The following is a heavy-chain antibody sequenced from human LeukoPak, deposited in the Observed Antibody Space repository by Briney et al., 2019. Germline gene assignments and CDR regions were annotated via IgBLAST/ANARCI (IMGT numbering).Heavy chain of an antibody. V-gene: IGHV4-34*01. D-gene: IGHD6-19*01. Sequence: SETLSLTCAVYGGSFSGYYWSWIRQPPGKGLEWIGEINHSGSTHYNPSLKSRVTISVDTSKNQFSLKLSSVTAADTAVYYCARGLIAVAGTPTSYYYYYYMDVWGKGTTVTVSS. CDR1: GGSFSGYY. CDR3: ARGLIAVAGTPTSYYYYYYMDV. CDR2: INHSGST. J-gene: IGHJ6*03.